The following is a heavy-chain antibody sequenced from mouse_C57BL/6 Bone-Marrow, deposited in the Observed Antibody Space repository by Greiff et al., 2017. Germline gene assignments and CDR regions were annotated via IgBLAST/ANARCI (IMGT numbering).Heavy chain of an antibody. V-gene: IGHV1-53*01. CDR2: INPSNGGT. D-gene: IGHD1-1*01. J-gene: IGHJ2*01. CDR1: GYTFTSYW. Sequence: QVQLQQPGTELVKPGASVKLSCKAPGYTFTSYWMHWVKQRPGQGLEWIGNINPSNGGTNYNEKFKSKATLTVDKSSSTAYMQLSSLTSEDSAVYYCARSVSTTVVAHFDYWGQGTTLTVSS. CDR3: ARSVSTTVVAHFDY.